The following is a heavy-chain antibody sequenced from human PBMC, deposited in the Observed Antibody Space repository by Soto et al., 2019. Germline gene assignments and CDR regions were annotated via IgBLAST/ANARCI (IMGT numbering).Heavy chain of an antibody. V-gene: IGHV4-30-2*01. CDR1: GGSISSGGYS. CDR3: ARGPRLYSSSWYLSFDY. J-gene: IGHJ4*02. D-gene: IGHD6-13*01. CDR2: IYHSGST. Sequence: QLQLQESGSGLVKPSQTLSLTCAVSGGSISSGGYSWSWIRQPPGKGLEWIGYIYHSGSTYYNPSLKSRVTISVDRSKNQFSLKLSSVTAADTAGYYCARGPRLYSSSWYLSFDYWGQGTLVTVSS.